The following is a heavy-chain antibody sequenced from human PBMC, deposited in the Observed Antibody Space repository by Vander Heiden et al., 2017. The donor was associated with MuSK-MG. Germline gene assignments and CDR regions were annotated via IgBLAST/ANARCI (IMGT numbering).Heavy chain of an antibody. CDR2: ISGSGGST. D-gene: IGHD6-13*01. V-gene: IGHV3-23*01. CDR1: GFTFGSYA. CDR3: AKGSSSWYRGPIDY. J-gene: IGHJ4*02. Sequence: EVQLLESGGGLVQPGGSLRLSCAASGFTFGSYAMVWVRQAPGKGLEWVSAISGSGGSTYYADAVKGRFTISRDNSKITLYLQMKRMRAEDTAVYYCAKGSSSWYRGPIDYWGQVSLIAVSS.